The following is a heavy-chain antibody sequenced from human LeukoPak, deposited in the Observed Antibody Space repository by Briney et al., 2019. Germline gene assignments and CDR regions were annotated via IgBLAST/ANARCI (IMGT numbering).Heavy chain of an antibody. CDR1: GFTFSTYA. J-gene: IGHJ4*02. Sequence: GGSLRLSCAASGFTFSTYAMSWVRQAPGKGLEWVSAISGSTGRTYYADSVKGRFTISRDNAKNSLYLQMNSLRAEDTAVYYCARDYAGYSFDYWGQGTLVTVSS. CDR2: ISGSTGRT. V-gene: IGHV3-23*01. CDR3: ARDYAGYSFDY. D-gene: IGHD3-9*01.